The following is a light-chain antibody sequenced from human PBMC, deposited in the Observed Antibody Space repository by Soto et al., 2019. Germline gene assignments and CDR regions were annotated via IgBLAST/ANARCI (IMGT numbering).Light chain of an antibody. CDR3: CSYAGSSYV. J-gene: IGLJ1*01. CDR1: NSDVGAYNF. CDR2: DVS. Sequence: QSVLTQPRSVSGSPGQSVTISCTGTNSDVGAYNFVSWYQQHPGKAPKLMIFDVSERPSGVPDRFSGSRSGNTASLTISGLQAEDEVEYYCCSYAGSSYVFGTGTKLTVL. V-gene: IGLV2-11*01.